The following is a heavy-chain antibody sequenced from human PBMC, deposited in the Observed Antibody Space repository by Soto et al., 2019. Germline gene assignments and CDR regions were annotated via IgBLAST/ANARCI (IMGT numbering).Heavy chain of an antibody. CDR2: ISHDGSSQ. D-gene: IGHD1-20*01. CDR3: ARPPVGISMKLVAFEI. J-gene: IGHJ3*02. CDR1: GFTFRGYA. V-gene: IGHV3-30-3*01. Sequence: PWGSLRLSLEASGFTFRGYAIHWVRRSPCKGPEWVAVISHDGSSQFYTDSVKGRFYISRDNSRNKMFLQMNSLRPEDTAVYYCARPPVGISMKLVAFEIWGQGTMVTVSS.